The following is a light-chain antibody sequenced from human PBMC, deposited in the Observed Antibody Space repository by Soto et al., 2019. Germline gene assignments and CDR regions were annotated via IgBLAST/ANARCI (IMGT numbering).Light chain of an antibody. Sequence: EIVMTQSPATLSVSPGERVTLSCRASQSVNTNLAWYQWKPGQAPRLLIYGASSRATGIPDRFSGSGSGTDFTLTISSLEPEDFAVYYCQQRSNWPRITFGQGTRLEI. CDR1: QSVNTN. CDR3: QQRSNWPRIT. J-gene: IGKJ5*01. CDR2: GAS. V-gene: IGKV3-11*01.